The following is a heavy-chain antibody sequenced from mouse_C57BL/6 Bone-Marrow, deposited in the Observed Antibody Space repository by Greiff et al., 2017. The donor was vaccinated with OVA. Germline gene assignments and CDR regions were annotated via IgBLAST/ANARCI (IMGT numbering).Heavy chain of an antibody. CDR2: LTPYNGGT. J-gene: IGHJ1*03. Sequence: EVQLQQSGPVLVKPGASVKMSCKASGYTFTDYYMNWVKQSHGKSLEWIGVLTPYNGGTSYNQKFKGKATLTVDKSSSTAYMELNSLTSEDSAVYYCARDITTVVATRYFDVWGTGTTVTVSS. D-gene: IGHD1-1*01. CDR3: ARDITTVVATRYFDV. CDR1: GYTFTDYY. V-gene: IGHV1-19*01.